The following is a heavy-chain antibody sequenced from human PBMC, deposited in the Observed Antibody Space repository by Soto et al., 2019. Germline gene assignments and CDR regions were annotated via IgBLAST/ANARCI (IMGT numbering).Heavy chain of an antibody. CDR2: ISSSSSYI. V-gene: IGHV3-21*01. Sequence: GGSLRLSCAASGFTFSSYSMNWVRQAPGKGLEWVSSISSSSSYIYYADSVKGRFTISRDNAKNSLYLQMNSLRAEDTAVYYCARDRGSGYDIDYWGQGTLVTVSS. CDR3: ARDRGSGYDIDY. D-gene: IGHD5-12*01. CDR1: GFTFSSYS. J-gene: IGHJ4*02.